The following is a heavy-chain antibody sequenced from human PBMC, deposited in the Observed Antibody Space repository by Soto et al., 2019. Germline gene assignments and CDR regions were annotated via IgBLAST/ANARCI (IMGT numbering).Heavy chain of an antibody. V-gene: IGHV3-15*07. CDR1: GFTFSSYS. CDR2: IKSKTDGGTT. Sequence: PGGSLRLSCAASGFTFSSYSMNWARQAPGKGLEWVGRIKSKTDGGTTDYAAPVKGRFTISRDNSKNMLFLQVNSLRAEDTAVYYCAREVEVGSRNFDYWGLGTLVTVSS. CDR3: AREVEVGSRNFDY. J-gene: IGHJ4*02. D-gene: IGHD2-15*01.